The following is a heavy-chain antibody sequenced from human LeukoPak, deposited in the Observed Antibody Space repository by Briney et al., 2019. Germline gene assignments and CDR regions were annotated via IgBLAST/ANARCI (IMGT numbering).Heavy chain of an antibody. D-gene: IGHD4-23*01. CDR3: ATTGYGGTYDAFDI. Sequence: ASVKVSCKASRYTLTGYYFHWVRQAPGQGLEWMGWINPNSGGTNYAQKFQGRVTMTRDTSISTIYMELGRLRFDDTAVFYCATTGYGGTYDAFDIWGQGQWSPSLQ. CDR2: INPNSGGT. CDR1: RYTLTGYY. V-gene: IGHV1-2*02. J-gene: IGHJ3*02.